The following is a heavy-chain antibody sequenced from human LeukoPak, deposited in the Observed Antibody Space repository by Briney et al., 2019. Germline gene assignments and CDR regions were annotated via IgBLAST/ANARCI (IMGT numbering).Heavy chain of an antibody. V-gene: IGHV4-39*01. Sequence: SETLSLTCTVSGGSISSSSYYWGWIRQPPGKGLEWIGSIYYSGSTYYNPSLKSRVTISVDTSKNQFSLKLSSVTAADTAVYYCARLIEDTAMVRYNWFDPWGQGTLVTVST. J-gene: IGHJ5*02. CDR1: GGSISSSSYY. D-gene: IGHD5-18*01. CDR2: IYYSGST. CDR3: ARLIEDTAMVRYNWFDP.